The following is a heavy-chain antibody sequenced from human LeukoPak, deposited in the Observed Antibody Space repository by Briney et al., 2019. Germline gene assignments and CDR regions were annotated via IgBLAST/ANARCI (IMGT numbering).Heavy chain of an antibody. Sequence: GGTLRLSCAASGFTLSIYGMSWVRQAPGKGLEWVSAISGGGVVTNYADSVKGRFTISRDNSKNTVYLRMNTLRAEDTAVYFCAKRTYRDDYNRASMGYYYYIDVWGKGTTVTVSS. D-gene: IGHD5-24*01. V-gene: IGHV3-23*01. CDR2: ISGGGVVT. CDR1: GFTLSIYG. CDR3: AKRTYRDDYNRASMGYYYYIDV. J-gene: IGHJ6*03.